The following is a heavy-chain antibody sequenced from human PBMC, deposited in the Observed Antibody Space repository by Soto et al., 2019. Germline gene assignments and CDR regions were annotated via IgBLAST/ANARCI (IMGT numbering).Heavy chain of an antibody. CDR2: IYTAGGT. CDR1: GFTFSNTY. V-gene: IGHV3-53*01. J-gene: IGHJ5*02. D-gene: IGHD2-2*01. CDR3: ERALPVAKGGFDP. Sequence: XGSLRLSCAASGFTFSNTYMTWVRQPPGKGLECVSVIYTAGGTNYADSVKGRFIISRDNSKNTLYLQMNSLRAEDTAVYYCERALPVAKGGFDPWGQGTLVTVSS.